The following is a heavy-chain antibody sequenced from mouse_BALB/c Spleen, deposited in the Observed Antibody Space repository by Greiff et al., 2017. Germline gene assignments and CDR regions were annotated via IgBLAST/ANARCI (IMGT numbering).Heavy chain of an antibody. J-gene: IGHJ3*01. CDR1: GFNIKDTY. CDR3: ADPSYGNYVGFAY. V-gene: IGHV14-3*02. CDR2: IDPANGNT. D-gene: IGHD2-10*01. Sequence: EVKLQESGAELVKPGASVKLSCTASGFNIKDTYMHWVKQRPEQGLEWIGRIDPANGNTKYDPKFQGKATITADTSSNTAYLQLSSLTSEDTAVYYCADPSYGNYVGFAYWGQGTLVTVSA.